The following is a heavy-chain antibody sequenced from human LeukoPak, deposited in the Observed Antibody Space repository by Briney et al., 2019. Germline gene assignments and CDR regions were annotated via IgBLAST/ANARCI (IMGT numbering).Heavy chain of an antibody. CDR3: ARPPSGSYYVFDY. V-gene: IGHV4-39*01. CDR2: IYYSGST. J-gene: IGHJ4*02. D-gene: IGHD1-26*01. Sequence: PGGSLRLSCAASGLTFRNFWMCWVRQAPGKGLEWIGSIYYSGSTYYNPSLKSRVTISVDTSKNQLSLKLSSVTAADTAVYYCARPPSGSYYVFDYWGQGTLVTVSS. CDR1: GLTFRNFW.